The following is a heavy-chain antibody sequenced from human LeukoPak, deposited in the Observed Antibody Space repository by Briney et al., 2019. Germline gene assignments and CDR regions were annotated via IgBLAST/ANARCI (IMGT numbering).Heavy chain of an antibody. CDR1: GFTFSNYG. V-gene: IGHV3-30*18. D-gene: IGHD6-13*01. CDR3: AKGGQQVVRWWFDP. J-gene: IGHJ5*02. Sequence: HPGGSLRLSCAASGFTFSNYGMHWVRQAPGKGLERVAVISYDGSNEYYADSVKGRFTISRDNPKNTLYLQMNSLRAEDTAVYYCAKGGQQVVRWWFDPWGQGTLVTVSS. CDR2: ISYDGSNE.